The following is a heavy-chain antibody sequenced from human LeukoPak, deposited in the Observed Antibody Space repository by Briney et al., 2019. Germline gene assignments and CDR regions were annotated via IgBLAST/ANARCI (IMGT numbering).Heavy chain of an antibody. V-gene: IGHV3-74*01. CDR3: AASRWSGALDF. D-gene: IGHD3-3*01. Sequence: GGSLRLSCAPSGFIFRDYWMLWVRQAPGKGLIWVSRIDRDGFPTIYADSVKGRFTVSRNNARNTLYLQMNNLRDDDTAVYYCAASRWSGALDFWGKGSLVTVSS. CDR2: IDRDGFPT. J-gene: IGHJ4*02. CDR1: GFIFRDYW.